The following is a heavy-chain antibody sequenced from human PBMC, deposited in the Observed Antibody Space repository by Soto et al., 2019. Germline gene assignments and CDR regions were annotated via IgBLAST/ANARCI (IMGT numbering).Heavy chain of an antibody. CDR3: ARDWGD. V-gene: IGHV3-21*01. J-gene: IGHJ4*02. CDR2: ITSSTSYI. Sequence: EVQLVESGGGLGKPGGSLRLSCAASGFTFSSYNMNWVRQAPGKGLEWVSSITSSTSYIYQADSVKGRFTISRDNAKNSLHLQMNSLRVEDTAVYYCARDWGDWGQGTLVTVSS. D-gene: IGHD3-16*01. CDR1: GFTFSSYN.